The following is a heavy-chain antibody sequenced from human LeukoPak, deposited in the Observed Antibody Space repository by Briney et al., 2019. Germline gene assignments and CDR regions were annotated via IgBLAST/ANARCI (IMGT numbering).Heavy chain of an antibody. Sequence: PGGSLRLSCAASGFTFSSYGMHWVRQAPGKGLEWVAVISYDGSNKYYADSVKGRFTISRDNSKNTLYVQMNSLRAEDTAVYYCARDRTSRESDEKFDYWGQGSLVTVSS. V-gene: IGHV3-30*03. J-gene: IGHJ4*02. D-gene: IGHD2-2*01. CDR2: ISYDGSNK. CDR1: GFTFSSYG. CDR3: ARDRTSRESDEKFDY.